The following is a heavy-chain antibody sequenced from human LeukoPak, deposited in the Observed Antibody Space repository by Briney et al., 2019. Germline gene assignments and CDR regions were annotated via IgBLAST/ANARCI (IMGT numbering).Heavy chain of an antibody. V-gene: IGHV4-59*12. CDR1: GGSISGYY. CDR2: IYYSGST. D-gene: IGHD3-10*01. Sequence: SETLSLTCTVSGGSISGYYWSWIRQPPGKGLEWIGYIYYSGSTNYNPSLKSRVTISVDTSKNQFSLKLSSVTAADTAVYYCATYGGYFDLWGRGTLVTVSS. CDR3: ATYGGYFDL. J-gene: IGHJ2*01.